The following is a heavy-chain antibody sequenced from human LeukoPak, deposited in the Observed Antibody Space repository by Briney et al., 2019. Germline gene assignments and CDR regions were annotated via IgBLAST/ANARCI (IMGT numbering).Heavy chain of an antibody. CDR1: GFTFSSYA. D-gene: IGHD3-22*01. J-gene: IGHJ5*02. CDR3: ARAYDDNWFDP. CDR2: ISYDGSNK. V-gene: IGHV3-30*04. Sequence: GGSLRLSCAASGFTFSSYAMHRVRQAPGKGLEWVAVISYDGSNKYYADSVKGRFTISRDNSKNTLYLQMNSLRAEDTAVYYCARAYDDNWFDPWAREPWSPSPQ.